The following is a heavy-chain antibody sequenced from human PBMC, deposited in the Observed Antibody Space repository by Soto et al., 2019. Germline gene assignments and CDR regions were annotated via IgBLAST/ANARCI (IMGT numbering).Heavy chain of an antibody. CDR3: ARVRAAIAPSYYYYGMDV. V-gene: IGHV1-69*01. CDR1: GGTFSSYA. D-gene: IGHD2-2*02. CDR2: IIPIFGTA. Sequence: VKFSCKAAGGTFSSYAISWVRHAPGQGLEWMGGIIPIFGTANYAQKFQGRVTITADESTSTAYMELSSLRSEDTAVYYCARVRAAIAPSYYYYGMDVWGQGTTVTVSS. J-gene: IGHJ6*02.